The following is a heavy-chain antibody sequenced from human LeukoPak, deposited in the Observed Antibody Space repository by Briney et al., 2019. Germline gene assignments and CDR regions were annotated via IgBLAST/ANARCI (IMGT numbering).Heavy chain of an antibody. CDR2: ISWNSGSI. D-gene: IGHD5-24*01. Sequence: SLRLSCAASGFTFDDYAMHWVRQAPGKGLEWVSGISWNSGSIGYADSVKGRFTISRDNAKNSLYLQMNSLRAEDTALYYCAKGPGDGYNYFDYWGQGTLVTVSS. CDR1: GFTFDDYA. V-gene: IGHV3-9*01. J-gene: IGHJ4*02. CDR3: AKGPGDGYNYFDY.